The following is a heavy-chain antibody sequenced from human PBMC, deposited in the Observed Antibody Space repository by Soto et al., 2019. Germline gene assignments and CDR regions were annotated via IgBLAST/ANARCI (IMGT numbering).Heavy chain of an antibody. CDR3: AQYSSGHMYGMNX. V-gene: IGHV1-69*06. D-gene: IGHD6-19*01. CDR1: GGTFSSYA. CDR2: IIPIFGTA. J-gene: IGHJ6*02. Sequence: ASVKVSCNASGGTFSSYAISWVRQAPGQGLEWMGVIIPIFGTANYAQKFQGRVTITADKSTSTDYMELSSLRSEDTAVYYCAQYSSGHMYGMNXWGQVTTGTVS.